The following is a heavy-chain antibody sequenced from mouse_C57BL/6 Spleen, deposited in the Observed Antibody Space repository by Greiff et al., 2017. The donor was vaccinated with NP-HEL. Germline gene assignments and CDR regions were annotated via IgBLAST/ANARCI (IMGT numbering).Heavy chain of an antibody. CDR2: ILPGSGST. V-gene: IGHV1-9*01. D-gene: IGHD1-1*01. CDR1: GYTFTGYW. CDR3: ARGYYGSSYDYAMDY. J-gene: IGHJ4*01. Sequence: VQLQQSGAELMKPGASVKLSCKATGYTFTGYWIEWVKQRPGHGLEWIGEILPGSGSTNDNEKFKGKATFTAETASNTAYMQLRSLTTEDSDIYYCARGYYGSSYDYAMDYWGQGTSLTVSS.